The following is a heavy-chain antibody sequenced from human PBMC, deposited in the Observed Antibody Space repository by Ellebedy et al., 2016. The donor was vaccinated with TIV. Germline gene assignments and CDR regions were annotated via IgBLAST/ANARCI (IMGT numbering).Heavy chain of an antibody. V-gene: IGHV3-33*01. D-gene: IGHD1-1*01. J-gene: IGHJ6*02. CDR2: IWFDGGSK. CDR1: GFTFSDYH. CDR3: AREVEGGQGAMDV. Sequence: PGGSLRLSCAASGFTFSDYHMHWVRQAPGKGLEWVALIWFDGGSKYYVDSVKDRFTLSRDNSKNTVHLEMNNLRVDDTAVYYCAREVEGGQGAMDVWGQGTTVTVSS.